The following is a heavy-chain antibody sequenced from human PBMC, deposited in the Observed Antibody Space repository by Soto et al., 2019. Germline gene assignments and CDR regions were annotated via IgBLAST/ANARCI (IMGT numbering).Heavy chain of an antibody. CDR1: GSTFSNYA. CDR2: ISGSGADT. CDR3: GKATVY. J-gene: IGHJ4*02. Sequence: GGSLRLSCAASGSTFSNYAMTWVRQAPGRGLEWVSAISGSGADTYYADSVKGRFTISRDNSKNSLFLQMNSLRAEDTAVYDCGKATVYWGPGTLVTVSS. V-gene: IGHV3-23*01.